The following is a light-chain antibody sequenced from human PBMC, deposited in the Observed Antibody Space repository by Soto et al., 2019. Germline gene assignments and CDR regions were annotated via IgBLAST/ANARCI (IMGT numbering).Light chain of an antibody. CDR3: QRTFSPPYT. V-gene: IGKV1-39*01. J-gene: IGKJ2*01. Sequence: DIQMTQSLSSLSASVGDTVTITCRASQSISNSLSWYQQKPGKARKFLIYVASTLQRGVPSRFSGSGSGTDFTLTISSLQPEDVATYYCQRTFSPPYTFGQGTKQEIK. CDR1: QSISNS. CDR2: VAS.